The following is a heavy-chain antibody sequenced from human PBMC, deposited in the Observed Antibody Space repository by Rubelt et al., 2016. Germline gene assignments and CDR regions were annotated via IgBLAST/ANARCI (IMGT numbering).Heavy chain of an antibody. V-gene: IGHV4-39*01. CDR3: ARHRLRGKVAFDI. J-gene: IGHJ3*02. CDR1: GGSISSSSYY. D-gene: IGHD3-10*01. Sequence: QLQLQESGPGLVKPSETLSLTCTVSGGSISSSSYYWGWIRQPPGKGLEWIGSIYYSGSTYYNPSLKGRVTISVYPSKNQFSLKLSSVTAADTAVYYCARHRLRGKVAFDIWGQGTMVTVSS. CDR2: IYYSGST.